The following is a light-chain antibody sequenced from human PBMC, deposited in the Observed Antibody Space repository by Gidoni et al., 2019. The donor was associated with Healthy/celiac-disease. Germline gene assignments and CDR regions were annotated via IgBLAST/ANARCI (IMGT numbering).Light chain of an antibody. J-gene: IGKJ2*01. CDR3: QQYNSYSYT. V-gene: IGKV1-5*01. CDR1: QSISSW. CDR2: DAS. Sequence: DIQLTQYPSTLSASVGDRVTITCRASQSISSWLAWYQQKPGKAPKLLIYDASSFESGVPSRFSGSGSGTEFTLTISSLQPDDFATYYCQQYNSYSYTFGQGTKLEIK.